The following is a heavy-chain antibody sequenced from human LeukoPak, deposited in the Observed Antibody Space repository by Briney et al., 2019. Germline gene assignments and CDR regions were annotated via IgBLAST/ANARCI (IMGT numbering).Heavy chain of an antibody. J-gene: IGHJ6*03. CDR3: AREGCSGTNCLYYFYYMDV. CDR1: GGSMSSHIYY. V-gene: IGHV4-39*07. CDR2: ISHGGTA. Sequence: PSETLSLTCTVSGGSMSSHIYYWGWIRQPPGKGLEWIGSISHGGTAYYKPSLKSRVTISVDTSNNQFSLKLSSVTAADTAVYYCAREGCSGTNCLYYFYYMDVWGKGTTVNVSS. D-gene: IGHD2-2*01.